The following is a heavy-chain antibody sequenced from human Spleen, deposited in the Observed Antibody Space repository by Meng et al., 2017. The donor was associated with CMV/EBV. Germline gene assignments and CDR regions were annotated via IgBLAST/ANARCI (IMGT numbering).Heavy chain of an antibody. V-gene: IGHV3-11*01. CDR2: ISSSGSTI. CDR1: GFTFSDYY. CDR3: ARVTPIAAFRFGELLSPAGAFDI. Sequence: GESLKISCAASGFTFSDYYMSWIRQAPGKGLEWVSYISSSGSTIYYADSVKGRFTISRDNAKNSPYLQMNSLRAEDTAVYYCARVTPIAAFRFGELLSPAGAFDIWGQGTMVTVSS. D-gene: IGHD3-10*01. J-gene: IGHJ3*02.